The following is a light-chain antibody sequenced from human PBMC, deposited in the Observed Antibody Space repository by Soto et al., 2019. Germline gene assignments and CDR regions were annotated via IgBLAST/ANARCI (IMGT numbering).Light chain of an antibody. CDR2: EGN. Sequence: NFMLTQPHSVSGSPGKTVTISCTRNTGSIASSDVQWHQQRPGSAPTIVIFEGNQRPSGVPDRFSGSIDSSSNSASLTISGLKTEDEADYYCQSFETSHPVFGGGTKVTVL. CDR3: QSFETSHPV. V-gene: IGLV6-57*04. CDR1: TGSIASSD. J-gene: IGLJ3*02.